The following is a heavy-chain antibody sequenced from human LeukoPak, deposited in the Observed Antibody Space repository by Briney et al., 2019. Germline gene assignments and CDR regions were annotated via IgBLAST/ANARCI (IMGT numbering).Heavy chain of an antibody. V-gene: IGHV3-30-3*01. CDR2: ISNDGSKR. CDR1: GFTFSSYS. D-gene: IGHD3-9*01. J-gene: IGHJ3*02. Sequence: GGSLRLSCAVSGFTFSSYSMHWVRQAPGKGLEWVALISNDGSKRYYADSVKGRFTISRDNSKNTLYLQMNSQTAEDMAVYYCAREQKVRYFDWSDAFDIWGQGTMVTVSS. CDR3: AREQKVRYFDWSDAFDI.